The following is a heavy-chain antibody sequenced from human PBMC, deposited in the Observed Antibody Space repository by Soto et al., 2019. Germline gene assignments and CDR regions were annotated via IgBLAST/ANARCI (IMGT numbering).Heavy chain of an antibody. J-gene: IGHJ6*02. CDR1: GFTFGDYA. D-gene: IGHD6-13*01. CDR2: IRSKAYGGTT. V-gene: IGHV3-49*04. CDR3: TRPYSSSWYADAYYSMDL. Sequence: PGVSLRLSCTASGFTFGDYAMSWVRQAPGKGLEWVGFIRSKAYGGTTECAASVKGRFTISRDDSKSIAYLQMNSLKTEDTAVYSCTRPYSSSWYADAYYSMDLWGQGTTVTVSS.